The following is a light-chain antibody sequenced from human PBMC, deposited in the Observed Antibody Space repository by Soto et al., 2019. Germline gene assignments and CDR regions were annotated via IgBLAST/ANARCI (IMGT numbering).Light chain of an antibody. Sequence: EVVLTQSPATLSLSAGERASLSCRASQDVGSLIAWYQQKPGQPPRLLIYDASNRATGIPARFSGSGSGTDFRLTISSLEPEDFAVYYCHQRRSWPITFGQGTRLEIK. J-gene: IGKJ5*01. CDR2: DAS. V-gene: IGKV3-11*01. CDR1: QDVGSL. CDR3: HQRRSWPIT.